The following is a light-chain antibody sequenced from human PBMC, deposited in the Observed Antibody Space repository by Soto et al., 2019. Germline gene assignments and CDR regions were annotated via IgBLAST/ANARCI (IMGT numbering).Light chain of an antibody. V-gene: IGLV1-44*01. J-gene: IGLJ2*01. Sequence: QSALTQPPSASGTPGQRVTISCSGSISNIGRDTVNWYQHIPGAAPKLLIYSNNQRPSGVPDRFSGSKSGTSASLAISGLQSEDEADYYCATWDDSLNGVVFGGGTKLTVL. CDR1: ISNIGRDT. CDR3: ATWDDSLNGVV. CDR2: SNN.